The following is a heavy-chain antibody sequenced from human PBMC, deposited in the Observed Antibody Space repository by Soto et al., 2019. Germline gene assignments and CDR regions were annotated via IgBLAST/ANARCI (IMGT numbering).Heavy chain of an antibody. CDR3: ARTVEMATMSYFDY. CDR2: IDPSDSYT. Sequence: PGESLRISCRGSEYSFTSYWISWVRQMPGKGLEWMGRIDPSDSYTNYSPSFQGHVTISADKSISTAYLQWSSLKASDTAMYYCARTVEMATMSYFDYWGQGTLVTVSS. CDR1: EYSFTSYW. J-gene: IGHJ4*02. V-gene: IGHV5-10-1*01. D-gene: IGHD5-12*01.